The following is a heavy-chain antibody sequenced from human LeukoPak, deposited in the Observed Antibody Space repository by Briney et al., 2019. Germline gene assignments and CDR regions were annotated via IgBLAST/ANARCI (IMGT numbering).Heavy chain of an antibody. D-gene: IGHD6-19*01. CDR1: GFTFSSYS. Sequence: GGSLRLSCAASGFTFSSYSMNWVRQAPGKGLEWVSSISSSSSYIYYADSVKGRFTISRDNAKNSLYLQMNSLRAEDTAVYYCARAPQWLVPEPDYWGQGTLVTVSS. J-gene: IGHJ4*02. V-gene: IGHV3-21*01. CDR2: ISSSSSYI. CDR3: ARAPQWLVPEPDY.